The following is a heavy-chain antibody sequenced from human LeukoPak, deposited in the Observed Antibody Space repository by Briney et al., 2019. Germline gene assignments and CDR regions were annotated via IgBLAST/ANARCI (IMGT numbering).Heavy chain of an antibody. D-gene: IGHD2-15*01. CDR1: GGTFSSYA. V-gene: IGHV1-69*05. Sequence: ASVKDSCKASGGTFSSYAISWVRQAPGQGLEWMGRIIPIFGTANYAQKFQGRVTITTDESTSAAYMELSSLRSEDTAVYYCARDGCSSTGTRSGGSCFDLYWGQGTLVTVSS. CDR2: IIPIFGTA. CDR3: ARDGCSSTGTRSGGSCFDLY. J-gene: IGHJ4*02.